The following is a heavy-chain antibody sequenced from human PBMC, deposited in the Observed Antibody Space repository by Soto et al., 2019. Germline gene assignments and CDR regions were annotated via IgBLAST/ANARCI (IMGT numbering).Heavy chain of an antibody. V-gene: IGHV4-4*07. CDR1: GGSLSSYY. J-gene: IGHJ4*02. CDR3: ASGYGSGSYKYEY. Sequence: SETLSLTCTVSGGSLSSYYWRLIRQPAGKGLECIWRIYTSGSTNYNPSLKSRVTMSVDTYKNQFSLKLSSVTAADTAVYYCASGYGSGSYKYEYWGQGTLVNVSS. CDR2: IYTSGST. D-gene: IGHD3-10*01.